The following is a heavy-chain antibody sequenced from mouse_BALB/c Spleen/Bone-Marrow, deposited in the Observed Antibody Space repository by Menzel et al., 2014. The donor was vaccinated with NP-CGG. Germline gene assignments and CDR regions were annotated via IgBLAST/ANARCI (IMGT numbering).Heavy chain of an antibody. D-gene: IGHD1-2*01. Sequence: LKQSGSELVRPGASVKLSCKASGYTFXSYWMHWVKQRPGQGLEWIGNIYPGSGSTNYDEKFKSKATLTVDTSSSTAHMQLSSLTSEDSAVYYCTSLRLPYWGQGTLVTVSA. CDR2: IYPGSGST. CDR1: GYTFXSYW. J-gene: IGHJ3*01. CDR3: TSLRLPY. V-gene: IGHV1S22*01.